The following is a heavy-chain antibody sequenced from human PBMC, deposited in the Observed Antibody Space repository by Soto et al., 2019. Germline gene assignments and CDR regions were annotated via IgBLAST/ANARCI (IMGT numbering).Heavy chain of an antibody. J-gene: IGHJ5*02. CDR3: ATGTNGVSKRSNWFDP. Sequence: QVQLQESGPGLVKPSQTLSLTCTVSGGSISSGGYYWSWIRQHPGKGLEWIGSIYYSGSTYYNPSLKSRVTISVDTSKNQFSLKLSSVTAADTAVYYCATGTNGVSKRSNWFDPWGQGTLVTVSS. V-gene: IGHV4-31*03. CDR2: IYYSGST. CDR1: GGSISSGGYY. D-gene: IGHD2-8*01.